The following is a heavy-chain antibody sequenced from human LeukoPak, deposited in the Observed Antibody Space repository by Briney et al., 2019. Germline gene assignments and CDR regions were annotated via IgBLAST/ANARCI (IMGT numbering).Heavy chain of an antibody. CDR2: ILYSGST. D-gene: IGHD6-19*01. Sequence: SETLSLTCTVSGASISSTSYYWGWIRQPPGKGLEWIGSILYSGSTYCNPSLKSRVSISIDTSKNQFSLKLSSVTAADTALYYCARGGRITTVVGFNWFDPWGQGTLVTVSS. J-gene: IGHJ5*02. CDR3: ARGGRITTVVGFNWFDP. CDR1: GASISSTSYY. V-gene: IGHV4-39*07.